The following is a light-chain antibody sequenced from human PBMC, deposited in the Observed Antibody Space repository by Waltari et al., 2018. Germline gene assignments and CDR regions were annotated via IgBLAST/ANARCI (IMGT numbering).Light chain of an antibody. V-gene: IGKV1-39*01. CDR1: QCIASY. CDR3: QHSLNTPPT. Sequence: DIQVTQSPSSLSASIGDRVTITCRTSQCIASYLNWYQQKPGQAPKLLIYHASNLPSGAPSRFSGRGSGTDVTHSISSLQPQDFATYYCQHSLNTPPTFGPGTKV. CDR2: HAS. J-gene: IGKJ3*01.